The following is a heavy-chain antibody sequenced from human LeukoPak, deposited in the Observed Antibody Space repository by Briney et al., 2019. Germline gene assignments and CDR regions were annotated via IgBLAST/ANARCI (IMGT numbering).Heavy chain of an antibody. D-gene: IGHD3-22*01. CDR1: VYTFTNYY. CDR3: ARDLGYDSSGYWDYYYYYGMDV. J-gene: IGHJ6*02. V-gene: IGHV1-46*01. Sequence: GASLRVSFKASVYTFTNYYMHWVRPAPARALDWMGIINHRCGSTSYAQKFQGRVTMTRDTSTSTVYMELSSLRSEDTAVYYCARDLGYDSSGYWDYYYYYGMDVWGQGTTVTVSS. CDR2: INHRCGST.